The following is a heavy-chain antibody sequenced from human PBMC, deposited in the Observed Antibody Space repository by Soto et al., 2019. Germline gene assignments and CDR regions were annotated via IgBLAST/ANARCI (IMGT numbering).Heavy chain of an antibody. CDR2: IGGSGETT. J-gene: IGHJ5*02. D-gene: IGHD3-10*01. V-gene: IGHV3-23*01. CDR3: AKNSGWFNT. Sequence: LRLSFAASGFPFSTTDMSWVRQAPGKGLEWVSTIGGSGETTYYADSVKGRFTISRDNSKNTLYLQMNSLRADDTALYYCAKNSGWFNTWGQGALVTV. CDR1: GFPFSTTD.